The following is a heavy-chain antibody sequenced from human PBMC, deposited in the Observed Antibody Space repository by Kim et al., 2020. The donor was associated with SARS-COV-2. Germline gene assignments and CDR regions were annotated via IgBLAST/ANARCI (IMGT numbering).Heavy chain of an antibody. CDR3: ATIAFVGSYHYYYYYGMDV. CDR2: INTNTGNP. CDR1: GYTFTSYA. V-gene: IGHV7-4-1*02. D-gene: IGHD3-10*01. J-gene: IGHJ6*02. Sequence: ASVKVSCKASGYTFTSYAMNWVRQAPGQGLEWMGWINTNTGNPTYAQGFTGRFVFSLDTSVSTAYLQINSLKAEDTAVYYCATIAFVGSYHYYYYYGMDVWGQGTTVTVSS.